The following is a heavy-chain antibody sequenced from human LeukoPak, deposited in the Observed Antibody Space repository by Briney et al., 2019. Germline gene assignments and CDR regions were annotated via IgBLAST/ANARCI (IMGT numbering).Heavy chain of an antibody. CDR1: GGSISSGGYS. CDR3: ARGLLGSARLSWFDP. V-gene: IGHV4-30-2*01. Sequence: SETLSLTCAVSGGSISSGGYSWSWIRQPPGKGLEWIGYIYHSGSTYYNPSLKSRVTISVDRSKNQFSLKLSSVTAADTAVYYCARGLLGSARLSWFDPRGQGTLVTVSS. CDR2: IYHSGST. J-gene: IGHJ5*02. D-gene: IGHD2-15*01.